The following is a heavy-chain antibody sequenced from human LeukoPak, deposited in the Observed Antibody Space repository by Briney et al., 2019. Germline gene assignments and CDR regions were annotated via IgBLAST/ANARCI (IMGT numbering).Heavy chain of an antibody. CDR2: ISNGAGTI. CDR3: ARDQSIAAAPFDY. J-gene: IGHJ4*02. D-gene: IGHD6-13*01. CDR1: GFTFGDYC. Sequence: GGSLRLSCAASGFTFGDYCMSWIRQAPGKGLEWVSYISNGAGTIYYGDSVKGRFTISRDNAKNSLYLQMNSLRAEDTAVYYCARDQSIAAAPFDYWGQGTLATVSS. V-gene: IGHV3-11*04.